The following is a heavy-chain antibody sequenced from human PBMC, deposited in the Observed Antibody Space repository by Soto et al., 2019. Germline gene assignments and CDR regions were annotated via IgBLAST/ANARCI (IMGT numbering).Heavy chain of an antibody. D-gene: IGHD3-9*01. CDR2: INHSGST. CDR1: GGSFSGYY. CDR3: ARGSMYYDILTGYYRRYYYGMDV. V-gene: IGHV4-34*01. Sequence: SETLSLTCAVYGGSFSGYYWSWIRQPPGKGLEWIGEINHSGSTNYNPSLKSRVTISVGTSKNQFSLKLSSVTAADTAVYYCARGSMYYDILTGYYRRYYYGMDVWGQGTTVTVSS. J-gene: IGHJ6*02.